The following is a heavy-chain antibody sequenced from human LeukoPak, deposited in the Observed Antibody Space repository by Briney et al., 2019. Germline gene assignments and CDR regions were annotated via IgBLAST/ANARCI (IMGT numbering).Heavy chain of an antibody. CDR2: ISSSSSTI. D-gene: IGHD2-2*01. V-gene: IGHV3-48*02. J-gene: IGHJ5*02. CDR3: AGEYSSSWFGGWFDP. Sequence: GGSLRLSCAASGFSFSSYSMNWVRQAPGKGLEWVSYISSSSSTIYYADSVKGRFTTSRDNAKKSLYLQMNSLRDKDTAVYYCAGEYSSSWFGGWFDPWGQGTLVTVPS. CDR1: GFSFSSYS.